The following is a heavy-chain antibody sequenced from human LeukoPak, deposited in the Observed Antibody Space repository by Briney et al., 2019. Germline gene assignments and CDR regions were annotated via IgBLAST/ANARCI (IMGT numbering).Heavy chain of an antibody. CDR1: GYTFTSYA. J-gene: IGHJ6*02. V-gene: IGHV1-3*01. Sequence: ASVKVSCKASGYTFTSYAMHWVRQAPGQRLEWMGWINAGNGNTKYSQKFQGRVTITRDTSASTAYMELSSLRSEDTAVYCCARVEDLRYYYYGMDVWGQGTTVTVSS. CDR3: ARVEDLRYYYYGMDV. CDR2: INAGNGNT. D-gene: IGHD5/OR15-5a*01.